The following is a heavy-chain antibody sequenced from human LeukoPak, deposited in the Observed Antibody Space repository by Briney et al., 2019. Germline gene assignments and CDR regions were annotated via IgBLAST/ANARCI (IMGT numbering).Heavy chain of an antibody. Sequence: GGSLRLSCAASGFPFSSYEMNWVRQAPGKGLEWVSGINWNGDRTGYADSVRGRFTISRDNAKNSLYLQMNSLRAEDTALYYCARKGYYGSGTYLDYWGQGTLVTVSS. D-gene: IGHD3-10*01. CDR1: GFPFSSYE. J-gene: IGHJ4*02. CDR3: ARKGYYGSGTYLDY. V-gene: IGHV3-20*04. CDR2: INWNGDRT.